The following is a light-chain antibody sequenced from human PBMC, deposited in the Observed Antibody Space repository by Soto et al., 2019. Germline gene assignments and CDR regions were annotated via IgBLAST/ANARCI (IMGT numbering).Light chain of an antibody. CDR2: GAS. J-gene: IGKJ4*01. CDR1: QSVSSSY. Sequence: EIVLTQSPGTLSLSPGERATLSCRASQSVSSSYLAWYQQKPGQPPRLLIYGASSRATGIPDRFSGSGSGTDFTLTISRLEPEDFAVYYCQQYDSSPITCGGGTKVEIK. CDR3: QQYDSSPIT. V-gene: IGKV3-20*01.